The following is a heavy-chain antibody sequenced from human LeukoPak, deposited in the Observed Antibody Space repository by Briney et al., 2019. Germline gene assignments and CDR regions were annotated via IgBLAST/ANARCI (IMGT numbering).Heavy chain of an antibody. CDR3: ARDRGRRGFTYGQPLDY. Sequence: GGSLRLSCAASGFTFSDYYMSWIRQAPGKGLEWVSYASGSGSPIYYADSVKGRFTVSRDNAKNSLYLQMNSLRAEDTAVYYCARDRGRRGFTYGQPLDYWGQGTLVTVSS. CDR1: GFTFSDYY. J-gene: IGHJ4*02. D-gene: IGHD5-18*01. V-gene: IGHV3-11*01. CDR2: ASGSGSPI.